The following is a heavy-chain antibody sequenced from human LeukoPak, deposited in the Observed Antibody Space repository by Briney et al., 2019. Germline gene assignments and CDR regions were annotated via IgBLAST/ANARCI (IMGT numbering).Heavy chain of an antibody. D-gene: IGHD3-3*01. CDR2: ISSSSSTI. Sequence: GGSLRLSCAASGFTFSSYSMNWVRQAPGKGLEWVSYISSSSSTIYYADSVKGRFTISRGNAKNSLYLQMNSLRAEDTAVYYCARAGFRDFWSGPSSYYYMDVWGKGTTVTVSS. J-gene: IGHJ6*03. CDR1: GFTFSSYS. CDR3: ARAGFRDFWSGPSSYYYMDV. V-gene: IGHV3-48*01.